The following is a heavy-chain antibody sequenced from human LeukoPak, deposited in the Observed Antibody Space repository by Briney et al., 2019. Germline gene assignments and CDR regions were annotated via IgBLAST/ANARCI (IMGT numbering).Heavy chain of an antibody. D-gene: IGHD3-10*02. Sequence: GGSLRLSCAASGFTFSSYEMNWVRQAPGKGLEWVSYISSSGSTIYYADSVKGRFTISRDNAKDSLYLQMNSLRAEDTTVYYCAELGITMIGGVWGKGTTVTISS. CDR2: ISSSGSTI. CDR1: GFTFSSYE. V-gene: IGHV3-48*03. J-gene: IGHJ6*04. CDR3: AELGITMIGGV.